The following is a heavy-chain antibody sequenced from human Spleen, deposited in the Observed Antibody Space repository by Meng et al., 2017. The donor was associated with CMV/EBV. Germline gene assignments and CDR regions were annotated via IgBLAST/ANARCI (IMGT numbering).Heavy chain of an antibody. CDR1: GFTFSIYA. CDR3: AKIGSFTYYYYGMDV. D-gene: IGHD1-26*01. V-gene: IGHV3-23*01. J-gene: IGHJ6*02. CDR2: ISGSDPST. Sequence: GGSLRLSCAASGFTFSIYAMSWVRQAPGKGLEWVSAISGSDPSTPYADSVRGRFTVSRDNSKNTLFLQMNSLRTEDTAVYYCAKIGSFTYYYYGMDVWGQGTTVTVSS.